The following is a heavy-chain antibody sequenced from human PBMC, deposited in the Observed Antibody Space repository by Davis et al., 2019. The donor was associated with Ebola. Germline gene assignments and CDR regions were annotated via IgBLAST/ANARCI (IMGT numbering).Heavy chain of an antibody. CDR2: INHSGST. D-gene: IGHD3-3*01. CDR1: GGPFSDYS. J-gene: IGHJ4*02. V-gene: IGHV4-34*01. Sequence: SETLSLTCAVYGGPFSDYSWSWIRQPPGKGLEWIGEINHSGSTNYNPSLKSRVTISVDTSKNQFSLKLRSVTAADTAVYYCARGLRFLEWLLLTPGFDYWGQGTLVTVSS. CDR3: ARGLRFLEWLLLTPGFDY.